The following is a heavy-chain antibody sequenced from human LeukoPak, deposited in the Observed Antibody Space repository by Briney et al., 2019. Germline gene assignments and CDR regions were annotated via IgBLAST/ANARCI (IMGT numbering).Heavy chain of an antibody. CDR1: GFTFDDYA. Sequence: GRSLRLSCAASGFTFDDYAMHWVRQAPGKGVGWVSGISWNSGSIGYADSVKGRFTISRDNAKNSLYLQMNSLRAEDTALYYSAKDNSRVVVGVSDYWGQGTLVTVSS. J-gene: IGHJ4*02. D-gene: IGHD3-22*01. V-gene: IGHV3-9*01. CDR2: ISWNSGSI. CDR3: AKDNSRVVVGVSDY.